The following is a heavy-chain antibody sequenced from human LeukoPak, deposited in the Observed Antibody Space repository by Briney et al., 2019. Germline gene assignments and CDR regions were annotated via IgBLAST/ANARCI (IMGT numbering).Heavy chain of an antibody. V-gene: IGHV1-2*02. Sequence: ASVKVSCKASGYNFRAYYIHWVRQAPGQGLEWLGYIRPMTGDTNYAQKFQDRVTFSMDTSTATAYMELRSLRSDDTAFYYCGRGVQSFDPWGQGTLVTVSS. CDR2: IRPMTGDT. CDR3: GRGVQSFDP. J-gene: IGHJ5*02. CDR1: GYNFRAYY.